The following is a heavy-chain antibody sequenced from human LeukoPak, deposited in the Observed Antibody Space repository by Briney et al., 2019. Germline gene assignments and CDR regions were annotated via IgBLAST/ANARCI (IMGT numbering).Heavy chain of an antibody. Sequence: SETLSPTCTVSGGSISSGSYYWSWIRQPAGKGLEWVGSIYTSGSTNYNPSLKSRVTISVDTSKNQFSLKLSSVTAADTAVYYCARDIAYCGGDCYVQFDPWGQGTLVTVSS. D-gene: IGHD2-21*02. CDR1: GGSISSGSYY. V-gene: IGHV4-61*02. J-gene: IGHJ5*02. CDR3: ARDIAYCGGDCYVQFDP. CDR2: IYTSGST.